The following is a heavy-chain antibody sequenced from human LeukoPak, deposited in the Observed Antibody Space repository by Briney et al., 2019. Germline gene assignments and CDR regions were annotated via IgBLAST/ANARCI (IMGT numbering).Heavy chain of an antibody. V-gene: IGHV3-48*01. D-gene: IGHD3-22*01. J-gene: IGHJ5*02. Sequence: GGSLRLSCAASGFTFSSYSMNWVRQAPGKELEWVSYISSSSSAIYYADSVKGRFTISRDNAKNSLYLQMSGLRAEDTAVYYCARSRTFYYDTNWFDPWGQGTLVTVSS. CDR3: ARSRTFYYDTNWFDP. CDR2: ISSSSSAI. CDR1: GFTFSSYS.